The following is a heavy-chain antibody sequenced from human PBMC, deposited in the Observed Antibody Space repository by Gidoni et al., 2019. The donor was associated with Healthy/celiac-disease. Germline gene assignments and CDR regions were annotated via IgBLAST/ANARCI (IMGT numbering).Heavy chain of an antibody. CDR3: ARLNDILTGYYTSHYYYGMDV. D-gene: IGHD3-9*01. CDR1: GYSFPSYW. J-gene: IGHJ6*02. V-gene: IGHV5-51*01. CDR2: IYPGDSDT. Sequence: VQLVQSGAEVKKHGESLKISCKGSGYSFPSYWIGWVRQMLGKGLEWMGIIYPGDSDTRYRPSFQGQVTISADKSISTAYLQWSSLKASDTAMYYCARLNDILTGYYTSHYYYGMDVWGQGTTVTVSS.